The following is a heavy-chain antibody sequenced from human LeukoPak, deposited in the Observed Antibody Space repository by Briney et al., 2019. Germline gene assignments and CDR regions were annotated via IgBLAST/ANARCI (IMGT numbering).Heavy chain of an antibody. D-gene: IGHD5-12*01. CDR2: IYYSGST. Sequence: SETLSLTCTVSGGSISSSSYYWGWIRQPPGKGLEWIGSIYYSGSTYYNPSLKSRVTISVDTSKNQFSLKLSSVTAADTAFYYCARGGIRGYSAFDNLDFWGLGTHVTVSS. CDR1: GGSISSSSYY. CDR3: ARGGIRGYSAFDNLDF. J-gene: IGHJ4*02. V-gene: IGHV4-39*07.